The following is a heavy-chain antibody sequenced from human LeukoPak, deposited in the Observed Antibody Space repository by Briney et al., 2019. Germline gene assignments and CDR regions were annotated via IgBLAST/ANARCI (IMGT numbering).Heavy chain of an antibody. CDR2: ISGSGGST. CDR1: GFTFSSYA. CDR3: AKDLSGSYPNPAPYYYYGMDV. D-gene: IGHD1-26*01. Sequence: PGGSLRLSCAASGFTFSSYAMSWVRQAPGKGLEWVSAISGSGGSTYYADSVKGRFTISRDNSKNTLYLQMNSLRAEDTAVYYCAKDLSGSYPNPAPYYYYGMDVWGQGTTLTVSS. V-gene: IGHV3-23*01. J-gene: IGHJ6*02.